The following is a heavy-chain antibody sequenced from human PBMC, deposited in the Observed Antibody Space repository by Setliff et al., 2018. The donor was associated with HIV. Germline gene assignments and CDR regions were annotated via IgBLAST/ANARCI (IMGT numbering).Heavy chain of an antibody. CDR1: GYSVSSGYY. CDR3: VSGPLSGYGYYFDY. J-gene: IGHJ4*01. V-gene: IGHV4-38-2*01. CDR2: FYHSGST. D-gene: IGHD3-3*01. Sequence: PSETLSLTCAVSGYSVSSGYYWGWIRQPPGKGLEWIGSFYHSGSTFYNPSLKSRVTISLDTSKNQFSLKLRSVTAADTAVYYCVSGPLSGYGYYFDYWGHGALVTVSS.